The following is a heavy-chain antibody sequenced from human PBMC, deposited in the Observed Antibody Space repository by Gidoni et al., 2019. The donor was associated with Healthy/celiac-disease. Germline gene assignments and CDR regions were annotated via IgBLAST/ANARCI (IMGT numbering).Heavy chain of an antibody. D-gene: IGHD3-3*01. V-gene: IGHV1-18*01. J-gene: IGHJ6*03. CDR1: GYTFTSYG. Sequence: QVQLVPSGAEVKKPGASVKVSCKASGYTFTSYGISWLRQAPGQGLEWMGWISAYNGNTNYAQKLQGRVTMTTDTSTSTAYMELRSLRSDDTAVYYCARDGAPNYDFWSGYYIHYYYYMDVWGKGTTVTVSS. CDR3: ARDGAPNYDFWSGYYIHYYYYMDV. CDR2: ISAYNGNT.